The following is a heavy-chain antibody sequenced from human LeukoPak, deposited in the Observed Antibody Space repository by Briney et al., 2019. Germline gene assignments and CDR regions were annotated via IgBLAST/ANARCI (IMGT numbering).Heavy chain of an antibody. CDR1: GFTFSSYS. CDR2: ISSSSSYI. V-gene: IGHV3-21*01. J-gene: IGHJ4*02. Sequence: GGSLRLSCAASGFTFSSYSMKWVRQAPGKGLEWVSSISSSSSYIYYADSVKGRFTISRDNAKNSLYLQMNSLRAEDTAVYYCAKDCGSYVFDYWGQGALVTVSS. D-gene: IGHD1-26*01. CDR3: AKDCGSYVFDY.